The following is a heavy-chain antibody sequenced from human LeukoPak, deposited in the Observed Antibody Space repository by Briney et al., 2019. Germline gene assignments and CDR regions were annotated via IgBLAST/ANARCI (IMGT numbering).Heavy chain of an antibody. D-gene: IGHD5/OR15-5a*01. CDR2: FYYSGST. J-gene: IGHJ4*02. CDR1: GGSISSSSYY. CDR3: ARRSVYHYFDY. V-gene: IGHV4-39*01. Sequence: SESLSLTYTVSGGSISSSSYYWGWIRQPPGKGREWIGNFYYSGSTYYNPSLQSRVTIFVDTSKNQFSLKLSSVTAADTAIYYCARRSVYHYFDYWGQGTLVTISS.